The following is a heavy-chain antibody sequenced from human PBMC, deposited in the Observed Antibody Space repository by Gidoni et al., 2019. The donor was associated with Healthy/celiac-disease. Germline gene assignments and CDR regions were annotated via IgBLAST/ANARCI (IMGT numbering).Heavy chain of an antibody. D-gene: IGHD3-22*01. CDR3: ARPTSGYYHTFDAFDI. J-gene: IGHJ3*02. V-gene: IGHV5-51*01. CDR2: SDT. Sequence: SDTRYSPSFQGQVTISADKSISTAYLQWSSLKASDTAMYYCARPTSGYYHTFDAFDIWGQGTMVTVSS.